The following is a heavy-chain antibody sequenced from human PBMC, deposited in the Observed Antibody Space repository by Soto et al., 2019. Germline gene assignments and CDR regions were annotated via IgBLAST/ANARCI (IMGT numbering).Heavy chain of an antibody. V-gene: IGHV3-30-3*01. CDR1: GFTFSSYA. Sequence: QVQLVESGGGVVQPGRSLRLSCAASGFTFSSYAMHWVRQAPGKGLEWVAVISYDGSNKYYADSVKGRFTISRDNSKNTLDLQMNSLRAEDTAVYYCASGLWFGELLSYWGQGTLVTVSS. D-gene: IGHD3-10*01. CDR3: ASGLWFGELLSY. CDR2: ISYDGSNK. J-gene: IGHJ4*02.